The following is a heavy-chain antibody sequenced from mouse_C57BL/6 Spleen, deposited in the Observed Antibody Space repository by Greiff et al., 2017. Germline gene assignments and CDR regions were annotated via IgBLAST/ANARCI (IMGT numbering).Heavy chain of an antibody. V-gene: IGHV1-54*01. CDR3: ASRGVAQATLFDY. J-gene: IGHJ2*01. D-gene: IGHD3-2*02. CDR1: GYAFTNYL. Sequence: QVQLKESGAELVRPGTSVKVSCKASGYAFTNYLIEWVKQRPGQGLEGIGVINPGGGGTNSNEKFKGKETLTADKSSSTAYMQLSSLTSEDSAVYFCASRGVAQATLFDYWGQGTTLTVSS. CDR2: INPGGGGT.